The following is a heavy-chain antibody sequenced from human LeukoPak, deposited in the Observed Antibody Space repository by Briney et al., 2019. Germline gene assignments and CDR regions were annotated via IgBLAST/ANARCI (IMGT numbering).Heavy chain of an antibody. J-gene: IGHJ4*02. CDR1: GFTFDDYA. CDR3: AKAKPNDYGDYDRYYFDY. CDR2: ISWNSGSI. V-gene: IGHV3-9*01. D-gene: IGHD4-17*01. Sequence: GGSLRLSCAASGFTFDDYAMHWVRQAPGKGLEWVSGISWNSGSIGYADSVKGRFTISRDNAKNSLYLQMNSLRAEDTALYYCAKAKPNDYGDYDRYYFDYWGQGTLVTVSS.